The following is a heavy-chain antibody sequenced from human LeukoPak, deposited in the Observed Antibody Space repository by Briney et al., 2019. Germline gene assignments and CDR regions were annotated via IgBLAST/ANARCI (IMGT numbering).Heavy chain of an antibody. CDR1: GYTFTSYD. CDR3: ARGDIVVVVAATYYYYYYGMDV. D-gene: IGHD2-15*01. V-gene: IGHV1-8*01. J-gene: IGHJ6*02. Sequence: GASVKISCKASGYTFTSYDIKWERQATGQGLEWQGWMNPNSGNTGYAQKLQGRVTMTRNTSISTAYMELGSLRSEGTAVYYCARGDIVVVVAATYYYYYYGMDVWGQGTTVTVSS. CDR2: MNPNSGNT.